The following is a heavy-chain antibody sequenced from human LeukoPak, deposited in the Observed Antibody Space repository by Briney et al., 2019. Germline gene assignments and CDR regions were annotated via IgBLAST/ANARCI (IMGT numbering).Heavy chain of an antibody. CDR1: GYTFTSYY. D-gene: IGHD2-15*01. V-gene: IGHV1-46*01. CDR3: ARDRYCSGGSCSHLHFDY. J-gene: IGHJ4*02. CDR2: INPSGGST. Sequence: EASVKVSCKASGYTFTSYYMHWVRQAPGQGLEWMGIINPSGGSTSYAQKFQGRVTMTRDTSTSTVYMELSSLRSEDTAVYYCARDRYCSGGSCSHLHFDYWGQGTLVTVSS.